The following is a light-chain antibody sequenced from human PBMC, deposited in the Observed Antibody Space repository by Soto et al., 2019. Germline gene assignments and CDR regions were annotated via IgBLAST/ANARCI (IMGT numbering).Light chain of an antibody. V-gene: IGLV4-69*01. CDR1: SGHSNDA. J-gene: IGLJ2*01. Sequence: QPVLTQSPAASASLGASVKLICTLSSGHSNDAIAWHQQQSEKGPRYLMKLNSDGSHSKGDGIPERFSGSSSGAERYLTISSRQSEDEADDYCQTWGSGIVVFGGGTKLTVL. CDR2: LNSDGSH. CDR3: QTWGSGIVV.